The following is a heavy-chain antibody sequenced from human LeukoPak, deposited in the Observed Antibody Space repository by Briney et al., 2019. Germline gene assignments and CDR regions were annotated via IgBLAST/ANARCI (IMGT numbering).Heavy chain of an antibody. D-gene: IGHD1-14*01. CDR1: GFTFSSYG. V-gene: IGHV3-33*01. J-gene: IGHJ6*04. CDR3: ARDRKVGKTFMDG. CDR2: IWYDGKNK. Sequence: GGSLRLSCSASGFTFSSYGMHWVRQAPGKGREWVAVIWYDGKNKYYADFVKGRFTISRDNSKNTLYLQMNSLRAEDTAVYYCARDRKVGKTFMDGWGKGTTLTVSS.